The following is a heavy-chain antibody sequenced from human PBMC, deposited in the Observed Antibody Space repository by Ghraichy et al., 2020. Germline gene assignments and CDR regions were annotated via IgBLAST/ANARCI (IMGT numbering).Heavy chain of an antibody. J-gene: IGHJ4*02. CDR3: AKDGDWNFDY. CDR2: IKEDGSVK. V-gene: IGHV3-7*01. D-gene: IGHD3/OR15-3a*01. CDR1: GFTFSSNW. Sequence: GGSRRLSCAASGFTFSSNWMNWVRQAPGKGLEWVANIKEDGSVKNYVASVEGRFTISRDNAKNSLYLQMNSLRADDTAVYYCAKDGDWNFDYWGQGTLVIVSP.